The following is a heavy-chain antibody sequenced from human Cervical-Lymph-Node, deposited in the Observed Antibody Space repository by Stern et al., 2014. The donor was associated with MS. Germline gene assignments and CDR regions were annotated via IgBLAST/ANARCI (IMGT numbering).Heavy chain of an antibody. D-gene: IGHD3-22*01. V-gene: IGHV4-31*03. CDR1: GGSISSDNYY. J-gene: IGHJ6*02. Sequence: QVQLVQSGPGLVKPSQTLSLTCTVSGGSISSDNYYWTWIRQHPGKGLEWIGHIYYIGTTYYNPSLKSRVSITVDTSQNLFSLRLSSVTAADTAVYYCARDHFTTSLDVWGHGTTVTVS. CDR3: ARDHFTTSLDV. CDR2: IYYIGTT.